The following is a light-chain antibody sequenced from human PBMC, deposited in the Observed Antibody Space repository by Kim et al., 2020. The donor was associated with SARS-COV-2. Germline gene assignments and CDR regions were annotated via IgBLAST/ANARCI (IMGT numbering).Light chain of an antibody. CDR3: MLYMGNGISV. Sequence: GGTVTLTCGLRSGSVSTRHYPSWCQQTPGQVPRTLIYSADTRSSGVPDRFSGAILGNKAVLTITGAQADDESDYYCMLYMGNGISVFGGGTQLTVL. V-gene: IGLV8-61*01. CDR2: SAD. J-gene: IGLJ3*02. CDR1: SGSVSTRHY.